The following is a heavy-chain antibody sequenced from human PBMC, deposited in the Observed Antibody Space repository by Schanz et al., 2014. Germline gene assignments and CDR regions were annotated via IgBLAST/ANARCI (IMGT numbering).Heavy chain of an antibody. V-gene: IGHV3-23*01. Sequence: EGQLLGSGGGLVHPGGSLRLSCAASGFTFRNYGMSWVRQAPGQGLEWVSAISGSGGSTYYADSVKGRFTISRDNSKNTRYLQINNLRAEDTAVYYCAYYEVLTGFEYWGQGTQVTVSA. CDR1: GFTFRNYG. CDR2: ISGSGGST. CDR3: AYYEVLTGFEY. D-gene: IGHD3-9*01. J-gene: IGHJ4*02.